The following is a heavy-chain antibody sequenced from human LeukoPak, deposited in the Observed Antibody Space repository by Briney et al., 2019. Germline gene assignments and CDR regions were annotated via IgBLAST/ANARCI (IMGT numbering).Heavy chain of an antibody. V-gene: IGHV1-8*03. Sequence: ASVKVSCKASGYTFTSYDINWVRQATGQGLEWIGWVTPNSGNTGYAQKFQGRVTITRDTSISTAYLELSSLRSEDTAVYYCVRGYIATDGRHFDPWGQGTLVTVSS. CDR1: GYTFTSYD. J-gene: IGHJ5*02. CDR3: VRGYIATDGRHFDP. CDR2: VTPNSGNT. D-gene: IGHD6-13*01.